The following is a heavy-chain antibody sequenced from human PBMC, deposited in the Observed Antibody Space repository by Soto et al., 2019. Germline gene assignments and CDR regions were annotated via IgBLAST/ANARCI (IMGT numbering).Heavy chain of an antibody. J-gene: IGHJ4*02. CDR1: GFTFSDYA. Sequence: VQLVESGGGVVQPGRSLRLSCAASGFTFSDYAMHWVRQAPGKGLEWVAVVSHDGRNTHYADSVKGRFTISRDSSKHTVSLEMTSLRAKDTAVYYCAKGGRQWLVTSDFNYWGQGALVTVSS. V-gene: IGHV3-30*18. CDR3: AKGGRQWLVTSDFNY. D-gene: IGHD6-19*01. CDR2: VSHDGRNT.